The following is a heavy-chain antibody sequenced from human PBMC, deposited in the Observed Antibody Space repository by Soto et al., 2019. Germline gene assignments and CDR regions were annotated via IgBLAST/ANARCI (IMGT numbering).Heavy chain of an antibody. D-gene: IGHD3-22*01. V-gene: IGHV4-34*01. CDR1: GGSLSGYY. J-gene: IGHJ6*03. CDR3: ARVTKGRVIPDFYYYYYMDV. CDR2: INHSGST. Sequence: SQTLSLTCAVYGGSLSGYYWSWIRQPPGKGLEWIGEINHSGSTNYNPSLKSRVTISVDTSKNQFSLKLSSVTAADTAVYYCARVTKGRVIPDFYYYYYMDVWGKGTTVTVSS.